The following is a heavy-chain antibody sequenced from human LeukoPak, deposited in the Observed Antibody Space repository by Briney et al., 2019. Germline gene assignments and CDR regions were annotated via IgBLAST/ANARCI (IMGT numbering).Heavy chain of an antibody. CDR3: AKDRGDIAGPLYYFDY. CDR1: GFTFSSYW. J-gene: IGHJ4*02. Sequence: TGGSLRLSCAASGFTFSSYWMSWVRQAPGKGLEWVANIKQDGSNKYYADSVKGRFTISRDNSKNTLYLQMNSLRAEDTAVYYCAKDRGDIAGPLYYFDYWGQGTLVTVSS. V-gene: IGHV3-7*01. D-gene: IGHD5-12*01. CDR2: IKQDGSNK.